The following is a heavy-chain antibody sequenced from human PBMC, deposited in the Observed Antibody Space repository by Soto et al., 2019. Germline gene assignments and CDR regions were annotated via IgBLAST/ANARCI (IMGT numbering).Heavy chain of an antibody. CDR2: ISGSGGTK. CDR1: GFTFSSCA. V-gene: IGHV3-23*01. D-gene: IGHD2-15*01. Sequence: GGSLRLSCAASGFTFSSCAMTWIRQAPGKGLEWVSGISGSGGTKYYADSVRGRFSISRDNSQNTLYLQMSSLRAEDTAIYYCARDTFPGYCSGGNCYLVGGADSWRLLTPVPASS. CDR3: ARDTFPGYCSGGNCYLVGGADS. J-gene: IGHJ5*01.